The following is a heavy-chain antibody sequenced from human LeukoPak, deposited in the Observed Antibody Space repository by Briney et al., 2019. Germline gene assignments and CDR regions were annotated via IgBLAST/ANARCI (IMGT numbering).Heavy chain of an antibody. D-gene: IGHD3-9*01. Sequence: PGGSLRLSCAASGSTFSSYAMSWVRQAPGKGLEWVSAISGSGGSTYYADSVKGRFTISRDNSKNTLYLQMNSLRAEDTAVYYCAKDRAILGYDILTGFDYWGQGTLVTVSS. CDR2: ISGSGGST. V-gene: IGHV3-23*01. CDR1: GSTFSSYA. J-gene: IGHJ4*02. CDR3: AKDRAILGYDILTGFDY.